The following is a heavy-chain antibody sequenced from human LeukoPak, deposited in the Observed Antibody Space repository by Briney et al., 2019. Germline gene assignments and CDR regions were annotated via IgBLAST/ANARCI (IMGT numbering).Heavy chain of an antibody. CDR3: ASFNRAVGFYGDYVED. CDR1: GLPFSRYE. D-gene: IGHD4-17*01. CDR2: ISSSGSTI. Sequence: GGPLRLSCAASGLPFSRYEMNWVRQAPGKGLECVSYISSSGSTIYYADSVKGRFTISRDNAKNSLYLQMNSLRAEETAVYYCASFNRAVGFYGDYVEDSGQGTLVTVSS. V-gene: IGHV3-48*03. J-gene: IGHJ4*02.